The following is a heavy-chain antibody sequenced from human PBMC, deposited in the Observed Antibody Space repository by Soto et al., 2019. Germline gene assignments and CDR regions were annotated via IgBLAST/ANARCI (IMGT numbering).Heavy chain of an antibody. V-gene: IGHV1-18*01. J-gene: IGHJ5*02. Sequence: ASAKVSSKASGYTFTSYAISWVRQSPGQGLEWMGWISAYNGNTNYAQKLQGRVTMTTDTSTSTAYMELRSLRSDDTAVYYCARYCSGGSCYSGWFDPWGQGTLVTVSS. CDR2: ISAYNGNT. CDR1: GYTFTSYA. CDR3: ARYCSGGSCYSGWFDP. D-gene: IGHD2-15*01.